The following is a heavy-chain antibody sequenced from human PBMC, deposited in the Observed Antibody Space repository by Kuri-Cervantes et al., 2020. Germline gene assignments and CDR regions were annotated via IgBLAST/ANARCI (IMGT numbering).Heavy chain of an antibody. CDR2: ISYDGSNK. CDR3: ARLVGYCSGGSCLPFDY. J-gene: IGHJ4*02. Sequence: GESLKISCAASGFTFSSYAMHRVRQAPGKGLEWVAVISYDGSNKYYADSVKGLFTISRDNSKNTLYLQMNSLRAEDTAVYYCARLVGYCSGGSCLPFDYWGQGTLVTVSS. D-gene: IGHD2-15*01. V-gene: IGHV3-30*07. CDR1: GFTFSSYA.